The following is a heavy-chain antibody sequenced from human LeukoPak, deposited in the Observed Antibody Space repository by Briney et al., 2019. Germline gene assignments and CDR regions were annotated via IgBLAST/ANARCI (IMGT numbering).Heavy chain of an antibody. V-gene: IGHV4-30-4*01. Sequence: SETLSLTCTVSGGSISSGAYYWSWIRQHPEQGLEWIGYIFYSGNTYYNPSFKSRVTISMDTSANQFSLKLTSVTAADTAVYYCARHGFSSRWYYLDYWGQGTLVTVSS. CDR1: GGSISSGAYY. CDR2: IFYSGNT. J-gene: IGHJ4*02. D-gene: IGHD6-13*01. CDR3: ARHGFSSRWYYLDY.